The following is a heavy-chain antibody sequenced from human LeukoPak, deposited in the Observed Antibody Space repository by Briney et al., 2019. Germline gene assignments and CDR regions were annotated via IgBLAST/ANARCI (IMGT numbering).Heavy chain of an antibody. CDR1: GFTFSSYE. V-gene: IGHV3-48*03. CDR2: IGSSGTTI. D-gene: IGHD1-1*01. CDR3: ASGTVRGYYFDY. J-gene: IGHJ4*02. Sequence: GGSLRLSCAASGFTFSSYEMNWVRQAPGKGLEWVSYIGSSGTTIYYADSVRGRPTISRDNAKNSLYLQMNSLRAEDTAVYYCASGTVRGYYFDYWGQGTLVTVSS.